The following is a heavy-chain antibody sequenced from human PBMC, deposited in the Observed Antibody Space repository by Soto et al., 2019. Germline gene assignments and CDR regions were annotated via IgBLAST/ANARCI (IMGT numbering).Heavy chain of an antibody. V-gene: IGHV4-31*03. J-gene: IGHJ3*02. CDR3: ARDFSGSYWTSDAFDI. CDR2: IYYSGST. CDR1: GGSISSGGYY. D-gene: IGHD1-26*01. Sequence: SETLSLTCTVSGGSISSGGYYWSWIRQHPGKGLEWIGYIYYSGSTYYNPSLKSRVTISVDTSKNQFSLKLSSVTAADTAVYYCARDFSGSYWTSDAFDIWGQGTMVTVSS.